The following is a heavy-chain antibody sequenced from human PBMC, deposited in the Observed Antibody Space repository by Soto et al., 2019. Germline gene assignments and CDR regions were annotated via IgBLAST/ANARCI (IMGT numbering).Heavy chain of an antibody. CDR2: INAGNGNT. D-gene: IGHD3-10*01. Sequence: ASVKVSCKASGYTFTSYAMHWVRQAPGQRLEWMGWINAGNGNTKYSQKFQGRDTITRDTSASTAYMELSSLRSEDTALYYCARVVLLWFGESGMDVWGQGTTVTVSS. J-gene: IGHJ6*02. CDR1: GYTFTSYA. CDR3: ARVVLLWFGESGMDV. V-gene: IGHV1-3*01.